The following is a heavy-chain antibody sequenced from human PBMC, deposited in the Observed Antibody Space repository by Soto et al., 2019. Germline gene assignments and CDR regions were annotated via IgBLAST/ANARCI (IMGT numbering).Heavy chain of an antibody. Sequence: SETLSLTCTVSGGSISSYYWNWIRQTPGKGLEWIGSIYYSGSTDYNPSLKSRVTISVDTSKNQFSLKLSSVSAADTAVYFCARDRSSTYYYYGVDVWGQGTTVTVSS. D-gene: IGHD6-6*01. CDR3: ARDRSSTYYYYGVDV. CDR1: GGSISSYY. CDR2: IYYSGST. V-gene: IGHV4-59*01. J-gene: IGHJ6*02.